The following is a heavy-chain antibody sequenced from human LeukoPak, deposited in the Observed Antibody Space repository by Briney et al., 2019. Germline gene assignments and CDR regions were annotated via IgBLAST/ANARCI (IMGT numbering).Heavy chain of an antibody. V-gene: IGHV3-30*02. CDR2: IRYDGSNK. CDR3: AKGSRGIVVAGYYFDY. D-gene: IGHD2-2*01. CDR1: GFTFSSYG. J-gene: IGHJ4*02. Sequence: PGGSLRLSCAASGFTFSSYGMHWVRQAPGKGLEWVAFIRYDGSNKYYADSVKGRFTISRDNSKNTLYLQMNSLRAEDTAVYYCAKGSRGIVVAGYYFDYWGQGTLVTVSS.